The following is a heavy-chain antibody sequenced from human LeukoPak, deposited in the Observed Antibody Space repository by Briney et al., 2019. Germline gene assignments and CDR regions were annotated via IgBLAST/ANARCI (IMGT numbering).Heavy chain of an antibody. Sequence: ASVKVSCKASGYTFTGYYMHWVRQAPGQGLEWMGWINPNSGGTNYAQKFQGRVTITRDTSISTAYMELSRLRSDDTAVYYCARVRSPYYYDSSGYDYWGQGTLVTVSS. CDR2: INPNSGGT. J-gene: IGHJ4*02. D-gene: IGHD3-22*01. CDR1: GYTFTGYY. V-gene: IGHV1-2*02. CDR3: ARVRSPYYYDSSGYDY.